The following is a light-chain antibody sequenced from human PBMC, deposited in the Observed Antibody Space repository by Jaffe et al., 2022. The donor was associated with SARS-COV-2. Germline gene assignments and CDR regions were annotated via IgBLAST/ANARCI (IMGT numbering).Light chain of an antibody. J-gene: IGLJ2*01. CDR3: ASYTDNRTVV. Sequence: QSALTQPASVSGSPGQSITISCTGTSGDVGGYDYVSWYQQHPGKAPRFMIYDVSNRPSGVSNRFSGSKSGNTASLTISGLQAEDEADYYCASYTDNRTVVFGGGTKLTVL. CDR1: SGDVGGYDY. V-gene: IGLV2-14*03. CDR2: DVS.